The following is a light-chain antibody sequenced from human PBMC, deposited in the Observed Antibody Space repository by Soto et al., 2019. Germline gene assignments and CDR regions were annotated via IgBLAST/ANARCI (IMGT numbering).Light chain of an antibody. CDR2: GNI. V-gene: IGLV1-40*01. CDR3: QSYDNNLGFV. J-gene: IGLJ1*01. Sequence: QSVLTQPPSVSWAPGQRITLSCIGSSSNIGADYDVHWYQQLPGTAPKLLIYGNINRPSGVPDRCSGSKSGASAALAITGLQAEDEARYYCQSYDNNLGFVFGTGTKVTVL. CDR1: SSNIGADYD.